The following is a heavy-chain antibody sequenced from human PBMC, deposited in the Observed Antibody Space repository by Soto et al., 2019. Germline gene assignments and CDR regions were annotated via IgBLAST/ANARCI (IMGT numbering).Heavy chain of an antibody. CDR3: APLSVSLSGPYGIHV. J-gene: IGHJ6*02. Sequence: SETLSLTCSVSGYSFSSSDYYWAWIRQPPGKGLEWTGSMLYSGLTSYNPSLKSRVTLSVDTSTNQFSVRLNSVTASDTAVYYCAPLSVSLSGPYGIHVWGQGTTVTVSS. CDR2: MLYSGLT. V-gene: IGHV4-39*01. CDR1: GYSFSSSDYY. D-gene: IGHD2-15*01.